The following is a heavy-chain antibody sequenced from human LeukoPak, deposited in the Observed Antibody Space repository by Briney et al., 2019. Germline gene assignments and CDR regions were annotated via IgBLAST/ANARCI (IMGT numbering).Heavy chain of an antibody. Sequence: KPSETLSLTCTVSGGSISSSSYYWGWIRQPPGKGLEWIGSIYYSGSTYYNPSLKSRVTISVDTSKNRFSLKATSVTAADTAVYYCARRDSSGWFYFDYWGQGTLVTVSS. CDR3: ARRDSSGWFYFDY. J-gene: IGHJ4*02. CDR1: GGSISSSSYY. V-gene: IGHV4-39*01. D-gene: IGHD6-19*01. CDR2: IYYSGST.